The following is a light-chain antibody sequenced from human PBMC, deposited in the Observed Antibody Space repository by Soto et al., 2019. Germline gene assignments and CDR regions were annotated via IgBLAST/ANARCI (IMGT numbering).Light chain of an antibody. CDR3: KQCYRAPYT. Sequence: DIVMTQSPDSLAVSLGERATINCKSSQSVLYSSNNKNYSAWYQQKPGQPPKLLIYWASTRESGVPDPFSGSESGTDFTLTISSLRAEDGAVYYCKQCYRAPYTFGQGTKLEIK. J-gene: IGKJ2*01. CDR1: QSVLYSSNNKNY. V-gene: IGKV4-1*01. CDR2: WAS.